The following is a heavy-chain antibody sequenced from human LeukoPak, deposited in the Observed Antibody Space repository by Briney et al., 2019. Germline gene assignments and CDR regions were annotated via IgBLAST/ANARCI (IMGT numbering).Heavy chain of an antibody. CDR2: INHSGST. V-gene: IGHV4-34*01. Sequence: SETLSLTCAVYGGSFSGYYWSWIRQPPGRGLEWIGEINHSGSTNYNPSLKSRVTISVDTSKNQFSLKLSSVTAADTAVYYCARLWNSYTDWFDPWGQGTLVTVSS. CDR1: GGSFSGYY. J-gene: IGHJ5*02. CDR3: ARLWNSYTDWFDP. D-gene: IGHD1-7*01.